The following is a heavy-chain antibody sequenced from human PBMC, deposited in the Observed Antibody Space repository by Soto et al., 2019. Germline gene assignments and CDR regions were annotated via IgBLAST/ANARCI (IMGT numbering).Heavy chain of an antibody. Sequence: SVKVSCKASGGAFSSYAISWVLQAPGQGLEWMGGIVPIFGTANYAQKFQGRVTITADESTSTAYMELSSLRSEDTAVYYCARDPRYDCSSTSCSSYYYYGMDVWGQGXTVTVYS. CDR2: IVPIFGTA. J-gene: IGHJ6*02. CDR3: ARDPRYDCSSTSCSSYYYYGMDV. D-gene: IGHD2-2*01. V-gene: IGHV1-69*13. CDR1: GGAFSSYA.